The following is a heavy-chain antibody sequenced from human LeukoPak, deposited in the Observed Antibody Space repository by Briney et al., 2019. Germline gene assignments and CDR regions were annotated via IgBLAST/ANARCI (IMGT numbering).Heavy chain of an antibody. Sequence: ASVKVSCKASGYTFTGYYMHWVRQAPGQGLEWMGWINPNSGGTNYAQKLQGRVTMTRDTSISTAYMELSRLRSDDTAVYYCARYCSSTSCSIYNWFDPWGQGTLVTVSS. V-gene: IGHV1-2*02. CDR1: GYTFTGYY. J-gene: IGHJ5*02. CDR3: ARYCSSTSCSIYNWFDP. CDR2: INPNSGGT. D-gene: IGHD2-2*01.